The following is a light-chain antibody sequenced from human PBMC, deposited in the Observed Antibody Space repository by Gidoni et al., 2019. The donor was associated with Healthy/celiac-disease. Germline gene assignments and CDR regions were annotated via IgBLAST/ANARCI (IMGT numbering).Light chain of an antibody. V-gene: IGKV3-15*01. CDR2: GAS. CDR3: QQYNNWPPLT. Sequence: EIVMTQSPTTLSVSPGERATLSCRASQSVSSNLAWYQKKPGQAPRLLIYGASTRATGIPARFSGRGSGTEFTLTISSLQSEDFAVYYCQQYNNWPPLTFGGGTKVEIK. CDR1: QSVSSN. J-gene: IGKJ4*01.